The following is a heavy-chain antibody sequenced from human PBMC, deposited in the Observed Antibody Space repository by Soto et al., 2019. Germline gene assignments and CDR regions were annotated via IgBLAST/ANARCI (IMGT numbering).Heavy chain of an antibody. J-gene: IGHJ3*01. CDR2: IFHGGNT. CDR3: ARARWYDAFDV. V-gene: IGHV4-38-2*01. Sequence: SETLSLTCAVSGFFIISGNYWGWIRKPPGKGLEWIGSIFHGGNTYYNPSLKSRVTISVDMSKNQFSLKLNSVTAADTAVYYCARARWYDAFDVWGQGTVVTVSS. CDR1: GFFIISGNY. D-gene: IGHD2-15*01.